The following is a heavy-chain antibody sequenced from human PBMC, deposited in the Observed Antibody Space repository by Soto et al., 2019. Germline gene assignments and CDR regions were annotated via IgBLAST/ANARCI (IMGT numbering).Heavy chain of an antibody. J-gene: IGHJ3*02. D-gene: IGHD2-2*01. V-gene: IGHV3-21*01. CDR3: ARGVQPPPTLAFDI. CDR2: ISSSSSYI. Sequence: KPGGSLRLSCAASGFTFSSYSMNWVRQAPGKGLEWVSSISSSSSYIYYADSVKGRFTISRDNAKNSLYLQMNSLRAEDTAVYYCARGVQPPPTLAFDIWGQGTMVTVS. CDR1: GFTFSSYS.